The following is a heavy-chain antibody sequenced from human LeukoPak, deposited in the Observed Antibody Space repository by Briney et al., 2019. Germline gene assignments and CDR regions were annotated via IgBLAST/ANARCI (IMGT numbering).Heavy chain of an antibody. CDR1: GYTFTSYG. Sequence: ASVKVSCKASGYTFTSYGISWVRQAPGQGLEWMGWINPNSGGTNYAQKFQGRVTMTRDTSISTAYMELSRLRSDDTAVYYCASPVVVGDFISRWGQGTLVTVSS. D-gene: IGHD2-21*02. J-gene: IGHJ4*02. CDR3: ASPVVVGDFISR. V-gene: IGHV1-2*02. CDR2: INPNSGGT.